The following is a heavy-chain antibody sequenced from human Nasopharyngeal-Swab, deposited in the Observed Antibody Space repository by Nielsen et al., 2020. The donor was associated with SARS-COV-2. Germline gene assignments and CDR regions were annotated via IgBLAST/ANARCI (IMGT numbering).Heavy chain of an antibody. CDR2: IYYSGST. V-gene: IGHV4-59*01. J-gene: IGHJ3*02. D-gene: IGHD3-22*01. Sequence: SETLSLTCTVSGGSISSYYWSWIRQPPGKGLEWIGYIYYSGSTNYNPSLKSRVTISVDTSKNQFSLKLSSVTAADTAVYYCARGSFWYDSSGYPAEGDVFNIWAKGQWSPSLQ. CDR3: ARGSFWYDSSGYPAEGDVFNI. CDR1: GGSISSYY.